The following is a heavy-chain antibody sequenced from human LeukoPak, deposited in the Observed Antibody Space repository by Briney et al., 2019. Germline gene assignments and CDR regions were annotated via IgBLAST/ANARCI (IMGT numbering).Heavy chain of an antibody. CDR2: IYSKGDT. CDR1: DGSISPYY. D-gene: IGHD3-16*01. V-gene: IGHV4-4*09. CDR3: ARLRAYTTTHQYYFDY. Sequence: SGTLSLTCTVSDGSISPYYWTWIRQPPGKGLEWIGYIYSKGDTDYKPSLKSRVTISLDTSQNQFSLRLRSVTAADAAVYYCARLRAYTTTHQYYFDYWGQGTLVTVSS. J-gene: IGHJ4*02.